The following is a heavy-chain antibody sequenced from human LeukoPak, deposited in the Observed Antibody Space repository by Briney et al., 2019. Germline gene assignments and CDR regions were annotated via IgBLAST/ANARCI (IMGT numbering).Heavy chain of an antibody. V-gene: IGHV1-18*01. J-gene: IGHJ4*02. CDR1: GYTFTSYG. Sequence: ASVKVSCKASGYTFTSYGISWVRQAPGQGLEWMGWISAYNGNTNYAQKLQGRVTMTTDTSTSTAYMELRSLRSGDTAVYYCARGGASGSSWYSVFYFDYWGQGTLVTVSS. D-gene: IGHD6-13*01. CDR3: ARGGASGSSWYSVFYFDY. CDR2: ISAYNGNT.